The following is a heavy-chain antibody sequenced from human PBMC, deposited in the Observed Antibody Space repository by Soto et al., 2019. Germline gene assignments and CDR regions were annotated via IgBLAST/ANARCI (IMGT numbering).Heavy chain of an antibody. V-gene: IGHV3-15*07. D-gene: IGHD2-2*01. CDR3: TTDSYSTIIIVRFDY. CDR2: IKSKTDGGKT. J-gene: IGHJ4*01. CDR1: GFTFTNAW. Sequence: GGSLRLSCAASGFTFTNAWINWVRQAPGKGLEWVGRIKSKTDGGKTDYAEPVKGRFAISRDDSNNMVYLQMNSLKIEDTAVYYCTTDSYSTIIIVRFDYWGHGTLVTVSS.